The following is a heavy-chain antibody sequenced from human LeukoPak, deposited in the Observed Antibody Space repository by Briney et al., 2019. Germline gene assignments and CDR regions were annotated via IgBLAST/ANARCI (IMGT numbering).Heavy chain of an antibody. CDR2: IYYSGST. D-gene: IGHD3-10*01. J-gene: IGHJ4*02. CDR1: GGSISSYY. Sequence: SETLSLTCTVSGGSISSYYWSWIRQPPGKGLEWIGYIYYSGSTNYNPSLKSRVTISVDTSKNQFSLKLSSVTAADTAVYYCARGHYYGSGRPDYWGQGTLVTVSS. CDR3: ARGHYYGSGRPDY. V-gene: IGHV4-59*01.